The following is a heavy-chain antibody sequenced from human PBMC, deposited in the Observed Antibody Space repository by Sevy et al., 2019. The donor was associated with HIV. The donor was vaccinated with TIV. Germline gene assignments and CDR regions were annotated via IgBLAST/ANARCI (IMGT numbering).Heavy chain of an antibody. CDR2: ISFDATNK. CDR1: GFTFNRYS. J-gene: IGHJ1*01. D-gene: IGHD1-1*01. CDR3: ALERLSSDVAEYFQN. V-gene: IGHV3-30-3*01. Sequence: GGSLRLSCAASGFTFNRYSMHWVRQAPGKGLEWVATISFDATNKHYPDSVKGRFTISRDNFQNSQFLQMDSLGPEDTAVYYCALERLSSDVAEYFQNWGQGTLVTVSS.